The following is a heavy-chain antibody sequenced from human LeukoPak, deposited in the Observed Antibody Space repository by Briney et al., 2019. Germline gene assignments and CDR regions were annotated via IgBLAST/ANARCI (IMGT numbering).Heavy chain of an antibody. J-gene: IGHJ4*02. CDR1: GFTFSSYW. Sequence: GSLRLSCAASGFTFSSYWMSWVRQAPGKGLEWVANIKQDGSEKYYVDSVKGRFTISRDNAKNSLYLQMNSLRAEDTAVYYCARGGIHDQLLCHFWGQGTLVTVSS. CDR2: IKQDGSEK. CDR3: ARGGIHDQLLCHF. V-gene: IGHV3-7*01. D-gene: IGHD2-2*01.